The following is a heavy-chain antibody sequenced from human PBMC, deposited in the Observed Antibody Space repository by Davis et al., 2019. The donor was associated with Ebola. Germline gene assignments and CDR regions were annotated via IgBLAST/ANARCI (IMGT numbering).Heavy chain of an antibody. CDR3: AREPTFPCGGDCSDDY. D-gene: IGHD2-21*02. V-gene: IGHV1-18*04. Sequence: ASVKVSCKASGYRFTSYGISWARQAPGQGLEWMGWVSGHNGHTDYAHNFQGRVTMTTDTSTSTAYMELRSLTSDDTAIYYCAREPTFPCGGDCSDDYWGPGTLVTVSS. CDR1: GYRFTSYG. J-gene: IGHJ4*02. CDR2: VSGHNGHT.